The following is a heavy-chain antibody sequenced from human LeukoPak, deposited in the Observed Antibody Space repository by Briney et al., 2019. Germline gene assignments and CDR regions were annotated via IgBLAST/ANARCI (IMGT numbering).Heavy chain of an antibody. J-gene: IGHJ4*02. CDR2: INSAGTSK. CDR1: GFAFSTYA. Sequence: GGSLRLSCAASGFAFSTYAINWVRQAPGKGLEWVSSINSAGTSKKYADSLKGRFTISRDNAKNSLFLQLSSLRDEDTAVYYCARGRNAGGPYYSDYWGQGTLVTVSS. D-gene: IGHD4-23*01. CDR3: ARGRNAGGPYYSDY. V-gene: IGHV3-21*01.